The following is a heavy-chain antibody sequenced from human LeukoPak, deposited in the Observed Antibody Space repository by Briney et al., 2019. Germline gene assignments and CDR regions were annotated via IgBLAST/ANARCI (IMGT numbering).Heavy chain of an antibody. D-gene: IGHD2-2*03. CDR1: GYTFTSYG. J-gene: IGHJ6*02. V-gene: IGHV1-18*01. CDR3: ARELEIVVVPAAYYYYYGMDV. CDR2: ISAYNGNT. Sequence: ASVKVSCKASGYTFTSYGISWVRQAPGQGLEWMGWISAYNGNTNYAQKLQGRVTMTTDTSTSTAYMELRSLRSDDTAVYYCARELEIVVVPAAYYYYYGMDVWGQGTTVTVSS.